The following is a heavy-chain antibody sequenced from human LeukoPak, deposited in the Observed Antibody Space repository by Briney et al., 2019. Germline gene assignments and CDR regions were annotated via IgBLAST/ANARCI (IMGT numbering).Heavy chain of an antibody. Sequence: PGGPLRLSCAAPGLTFSDGWLDCVRQSPGKGLEWVGRAAKNGNGYTTEYAASVKGRFTISGDDAKNSLYLQMNSLKAEATGMCHCTIDLGVWFGESHAYDVWGQGTMVTASS. CDR3: TIDLGVWFGESHAYDV. J-gene: IGHJ3*01. D-gene: IGHD3-10*01. CDR1: GLTFSDGW. V-gene: IGHV3-72*01. CDR2: AAKNGNGYTT.